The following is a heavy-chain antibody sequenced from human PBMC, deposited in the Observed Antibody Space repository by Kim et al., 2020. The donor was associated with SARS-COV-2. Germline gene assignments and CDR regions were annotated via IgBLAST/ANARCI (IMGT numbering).Heavy chain of an antibody. D-gene: IGHD2-15*01. CDR3: VRGPIVYCNGVDCGHHFDC. V-gene: IGHV3-11*05. CDR2: ISSSGSHT. CDR1: GFTFSDYY. Sequence: GGSLRLSCAASGFTFSDYYMTWIRQAPGKGLEWISYISSSGSHTSYADSVKGRFTISRDNAKNSLFLQLHSLRAEDTAVYYCVRGPIVYCNGVDCGHHFDCWGQGTPLTVSA. J-gene: IGHJ4*02.